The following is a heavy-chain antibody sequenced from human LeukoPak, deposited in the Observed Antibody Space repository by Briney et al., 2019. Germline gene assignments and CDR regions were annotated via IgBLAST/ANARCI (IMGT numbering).Heavy chain of an antibody. CDR1: GFTFSSYD. Sequence: GGSLRLSCAASGFTFSSYDMSWVRQAPGKGLEWVSSISGSGGNTYYADAVKGRFTISRDNSKSTLYLQMNSLRAEDTAVYYCAKDRNAPGRYCSSTTCFPFDLWGQGTLVTVSS. CDR2: ISGSGGNT. V-gene: IGHV3-23*01. D-gene: IGHD2-2*01. CDR3: AKDRNAPGRYCSSTTCFPFDL. J-gene: IGHJ4*02.